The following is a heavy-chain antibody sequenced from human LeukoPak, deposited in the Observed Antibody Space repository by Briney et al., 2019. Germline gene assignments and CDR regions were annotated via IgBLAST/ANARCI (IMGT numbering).Heavy chain of an antibody. CDR1: GYTFTSYA. D-gene: IGHD2-2*01. J-gene: IGHJ4*02. V-gene: IGHV1-3*01. Sequence: ASVKVSCKASGYTFTSYAMHWVCQAPGQRLEWMGCINAGNGETKYSQEFQGRVTITRETSASTAYMELSSLRSEATAVYYCARDYCSGTSCSVFAYWGQGTLVTVSS. CDR2: INAGNGET. CDR3: ARDYCSGTSCSVFAY.